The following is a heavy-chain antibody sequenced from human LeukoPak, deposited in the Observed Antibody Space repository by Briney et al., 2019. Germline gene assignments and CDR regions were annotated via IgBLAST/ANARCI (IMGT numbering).Heavy chain of an antibody. D-gene: IGHD3-10*01. CDR2: ISYDGSNK. CDR3: AKGAVWSLYYFDY. CDR1: GFTFSSYG. V-gene: IGHV3-30*18. Sequence: HPGRSLRLSCAASGFTFSSYGMHWVRQAPGKGLEWVAVISYDGSNKYYADSVKGRFTISRDNSKNTLYLQMNSLRAEDTAVYYCAKGAVWSLYYFDYWGQGTLVTVSS. J-gene: IGHJ4*02.